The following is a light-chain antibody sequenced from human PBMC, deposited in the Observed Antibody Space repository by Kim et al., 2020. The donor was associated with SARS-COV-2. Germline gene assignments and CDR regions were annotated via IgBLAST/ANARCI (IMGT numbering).Light chain of an antibody. V-gene: IGLV1-40*01. CDR1: SSNIGAGYD. Sequence: QSVLTQPPSVSGAPGQRVTISCTGSSSNIGAGYDVHWYQQLPGTAPKLLIYCNSNRPSGVPDRFSGSKSGTSASLAITGLQAEDEADYYCQSYDSSRYVFGTGTKVTVL. CDR2: CNS. CDR3: QSYDSSRYV. J-gene: IGLJ1*01.